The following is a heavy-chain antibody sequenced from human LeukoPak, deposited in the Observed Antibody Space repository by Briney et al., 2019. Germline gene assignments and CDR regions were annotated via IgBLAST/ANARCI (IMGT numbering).Heavy chain of an antibody. D-gene: IGHD3-10*01. J-gene: IGHJ6*03. Sequence: SETLSLTCTVSGASISSIDRYWGWIRQPPGKGLEWIGSIYYSGITYHNPSLKSRVTISVDTSNNQFSLKMSSVTAADTAVYFCARHQEGMVRGVLYYMDVWGKGTTVIISS. CDR3: ARHQEGMVRGVLYYMDV. V-gene: IGHV4-39*01. CDR2: IYYSGIT. CDR1: GASISSIDRY.